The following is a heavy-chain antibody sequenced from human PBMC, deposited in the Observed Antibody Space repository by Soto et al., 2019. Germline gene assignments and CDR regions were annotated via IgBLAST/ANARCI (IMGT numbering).Heavy chain of an antibody. J-gene: IGHJ6*02. CDR2: ISGSGGST. CDR3: AKGLGDYYGMDV. Sequence: EVQLLESGGGLVQPGGSLRLSCAASGFTFSSYAMSWVRQAPGKGLEWVSAISGSGGSTYYADSVKGRFTISRDNSKNTLYRQMNSLRAEDTAVYYCAKGLGDYYGMDVWGQGTTVTVSS. CDR1: GFTFSSYA. V-gene: IGHV3-23*01. D-gene: IGHD7-27*01.